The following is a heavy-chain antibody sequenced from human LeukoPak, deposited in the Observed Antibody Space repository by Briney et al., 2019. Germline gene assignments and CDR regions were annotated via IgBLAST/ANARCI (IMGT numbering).Heavy chain of an antibody. Sequence: PGGSLRLSCAASGFTFSSYAISWVRQAPGKGLEWVSAISGSGGSTYYADSVKGRFTISRDNSKNTLYLQMNSLRAEDTAVYYCAKAGGSYLGAYYFDYWGQGTLVTVSS. CDR2: ISGSGGST. J-gene: IGHJ4*02. D-gene: IGHD1-26*01. CDR3: AKAGGSYLGAYYFDY. CDR1: GFTFSSYA. V-gene: IGHV3-23*01.